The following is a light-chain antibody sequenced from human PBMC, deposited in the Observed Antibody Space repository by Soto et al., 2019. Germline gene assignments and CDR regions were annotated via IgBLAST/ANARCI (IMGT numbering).Light chain of an antibody. J-gene: IGKJ4*01. CDR1: QSVSSSY. CDR3: QHYGSLVLT. V-gene: IGKV3-20*01. Sequence: EIVLTQSPGTLSLSPGERATLSCRASQSVSSSYLAWYQQKPGQAPRLLIYGASIRATGIPDRFSGSGYGTDFTLTISRLEPEDFAVYYCQHYGSLVLTFGGGTKVEIK. CDR2: GAS.